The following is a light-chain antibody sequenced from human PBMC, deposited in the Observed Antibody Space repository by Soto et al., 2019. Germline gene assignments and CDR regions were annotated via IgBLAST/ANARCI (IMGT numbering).Light chain of an antibody. CDR2: VAS. V-gene: IGKV3-11*01. CDR1: QSVGTY. CDR3: HRRTNRPYLT. J-gene: IGKJ4*01. Sequence: EIVLTQSPATLPLSPGERATLSCRASQSVGTYLAWYQQKPGQAPSLLIYVASNRSTGIPARFSRSGSGTDFTLVISGQGPEDFAVYYCHRRTNRPYLTFVGGAKVQIK.